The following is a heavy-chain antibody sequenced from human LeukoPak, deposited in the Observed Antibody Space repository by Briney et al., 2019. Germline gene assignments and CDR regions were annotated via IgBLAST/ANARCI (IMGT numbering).Heavy chain of an antibody. CDR1: GGSINSYY. J-gene: IGHJ5*02. CDR2: MYYTGST. Sequence: SETLSITCTVSGGSINSYYWSRIRQPPGKGLEWIGSMYYTGSTDYNPSLKSRVTISVDASKNHFSLRLRSVTATDTAVYYCARSRHAAGTRNWRFDPWGQGTLVTVSS. D-gene: IGHD1-7*01. CDR3: ARSRHAAGTRNWRFDP. V-gene: IGHV4-59*12.